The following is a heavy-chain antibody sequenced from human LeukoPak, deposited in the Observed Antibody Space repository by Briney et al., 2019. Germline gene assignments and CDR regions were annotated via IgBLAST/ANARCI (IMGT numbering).Heavy chain of an antibody. CDR1: GYTLTSYG. CDR3: ARQAGGYSSGWYQFHFDY. D-gene: IGHD6-19*01. V-gene: IGHV1-18*04. Sequence: ASVKVSCKASGYTLTSYGISWVRQAPGQGGEGMGWINNYNGSADYAQKLQRRFTVTTDSSTSTAYMELKSLRSDDTAVYYCARQAGGYSSGWYQFHFDYWGQGTLVTVSS. J-gene: IGHJ4*02. CDR2: INNYNGSA.